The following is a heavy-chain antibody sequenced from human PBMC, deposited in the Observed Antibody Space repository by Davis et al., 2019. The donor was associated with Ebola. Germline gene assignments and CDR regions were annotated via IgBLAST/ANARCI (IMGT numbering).Heavy chain of an antibody. V-gene: IGHV4-31*03. D-gene: IGHD3-22*01. CDR1: GGAISSGGYY. Sequence: SETLSLTCTVSGGAISSGGYYWSWIRQHPGKGLEWIGYIHYSRSTYYNPSLKSRLTISVDTSKNQFSLKVRSVTAADTAVYFCARGPVGHYYDSSGYYSVPRYFDYWGQGTLVTVSS. J-gene: IGHJ4*02. CDR2: IHYSRST. CDR3: ARGPVGHYYDSSGYYSVPRYFDY.